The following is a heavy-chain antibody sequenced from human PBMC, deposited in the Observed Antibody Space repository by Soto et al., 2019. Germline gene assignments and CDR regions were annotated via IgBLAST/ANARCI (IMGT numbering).Heavy chain of an antibody. Sequence: QVQLVESGGGVSQPGRSLRLSCAASGFTFSTYGMHWVRQAPGKGLEWVAAMSYDGTKQYYVDSVKGRFTISRDNSRNTLFLQLNSLRDEDTAVYYCAKEYGSTWIDHWGQGTPVTVSS. CDR1: GFTFSTYG. V-gene: IGHV3-30*18. CDR2: MSYDGTKQ. CDR3: AKEYGSTWIDH. D-gene: IGHD6-13*01. J-gene: IGHJ4*02.